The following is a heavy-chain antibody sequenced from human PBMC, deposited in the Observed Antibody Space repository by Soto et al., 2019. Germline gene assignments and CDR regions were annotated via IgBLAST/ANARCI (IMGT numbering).Heavy chain of an antibody. CDR3: ARDYYDSSGYYRPPQYFQH. V-gene: IGHV4-31*03. D-gene: IGHD3-22*01. Sequence: QVQLQESGPGLVKPSQTLSLTCTVSGGSISSGGYYWSWIRQHPGKGLEWIGYIYYSGSTYYNPSLKSRVTISVDTSKNQFSLKLSSVTAADTAVYYCARDYYDSSGYYRPPQYFQHWGQGTLVTVSS. J-gene: IGHJ1*01. CDR2: IYYSGST. CDR1: GGSISSGGYY.